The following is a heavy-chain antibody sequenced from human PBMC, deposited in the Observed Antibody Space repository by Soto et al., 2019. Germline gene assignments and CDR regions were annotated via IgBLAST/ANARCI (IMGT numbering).Heavy chain of an antibody. D-gene: IGHD1-26*01. Sequence: PSETLTLTCAVSAGSISSSNWWRCVRQPPGKGLEWIGEIYHSGSTNYNPSLKSRVTISVDKSKNQFSLKLSSVTAADTAVYYCARDYPLGATRSDVFDIWGQGTTVTVSS. CDR1: AGSISSSNW. V-gene: IGHV4-4*02. CDR3: ARDYPLGATRSDVFDI. J-gene: IGHJ3*02. CDR2: IYHSGST.